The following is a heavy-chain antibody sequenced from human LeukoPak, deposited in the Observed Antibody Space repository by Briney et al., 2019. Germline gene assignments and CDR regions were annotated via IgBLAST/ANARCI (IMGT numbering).Heavy chain of an antibody. CDR2: ISAYNGNT. CDR1: GYTFTSYG. CDR3: ARDPVPSYYDILTGYLYPPAY. Sequence: GASVKVSCKASGYTFTSYGISWVRQAPGQGLEWMGWISAYNGNTNYAQKLQGGVTMTTDTSTSTAYMELRSLRSDDTAVYYCARDPVPSYYDILTGYLYPPAYWGQGTLVTVSS. D-gene: IGHD3-9*01. J-gene: IGHJ4*02. V-gene: IGHV1-18*01.